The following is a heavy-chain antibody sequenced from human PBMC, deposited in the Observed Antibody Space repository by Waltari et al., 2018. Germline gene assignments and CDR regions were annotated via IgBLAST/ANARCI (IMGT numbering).Heavy chain of an antibody. J-gene: IGHJ3*01. CDR2: INPNAGAA. Sequence: QVQLVQSGAEVKKPGTSVRVSCKASGYTFISYDINWVRQAPGQGLEWMGWINPNAGAARFAQNFQDRVTRTRSTSETTAYMEISDLTSHDTAVYYCARGDNWNDRLDFWGQGTKVTVSS. V-gene: IGHV1-8*01. CDR3: ARGDNWNDRLDF. CDR1: GYTFISYD. D-gene: IGHD1-1*01.